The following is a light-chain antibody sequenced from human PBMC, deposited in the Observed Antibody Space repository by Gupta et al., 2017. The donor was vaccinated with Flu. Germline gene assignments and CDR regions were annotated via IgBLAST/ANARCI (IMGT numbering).Light chain of an antibody. CDR1: GYG. CDR2: ANT. J-gene: IGLJ3*02. CDR3: QSSDNSLSTSV. V-gene: IGLV1-40*01. Sequence: GYGVHWYQQLPGTAPKLLIYANTNRPSGVPDRFSGSKSATSASLAITGLQPDDEADYYCQSSDNSLSTSVFGGGTKLP.